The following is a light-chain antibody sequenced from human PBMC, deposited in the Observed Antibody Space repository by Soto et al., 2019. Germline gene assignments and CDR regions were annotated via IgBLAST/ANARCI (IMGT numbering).Light chain of an antibody. CDR2: GKS. V-gene: IGLV1-40*01. CDR3: QSYDSSLSGSVV. Sequence: QSVLTQPPAVSGAPGKRVTISCTGSSSNIGAGYDVHWYQQLPGTASKLLIYGKSNRPSGVTDRFSGSKSGTSASLSITGLQAEDEADYYCQSYDSSLSGSVVFGGGTKVTVL. CDR1: SSNIGAGYD. J-gene: IGLJ2*01.